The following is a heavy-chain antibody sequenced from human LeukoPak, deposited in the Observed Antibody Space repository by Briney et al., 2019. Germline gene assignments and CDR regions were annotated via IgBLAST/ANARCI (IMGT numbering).Heavy chain of an antibody. CDR3: ARTKSQSGSYRYYFDS. D-gene: IGHD1-26*01. J-gene: IGHJ4*02. CDR1: GGSVGSGGHF. Sequence: SETLSLTCAVSGGSVGSGGHFWSWIRQPPGKGLEWIGYIYSTGSTNYNPSLKSRITMSVDTSKNQFSLKLSSVIAADTAVYYCARTKSQSGSYRYYFDSWGQGTLVTVPS. CDR2: IYSTGST. V-gene: IGHV4-61*08.